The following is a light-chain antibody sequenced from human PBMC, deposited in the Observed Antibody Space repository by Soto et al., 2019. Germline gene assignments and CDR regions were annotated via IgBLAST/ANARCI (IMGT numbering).Light chain of an antibody. V-gene: IGKV4-1*01. CDR3: QQYYSAPTWT. CDR2: WAS. CDR1: QSIFYSSNNKNY. J-gene: IGKJ1*01. Sequence: DIVMTQSPDSLAVSLGERATINCKSSQSIFYSSNNKNYLAWFQQKPGQPPKLLIYWASTRESGVPDRFSVSGCGSDFTLTISSLQAEYVAVSYCQQYYSAPTWTFGQGTKVEIK.